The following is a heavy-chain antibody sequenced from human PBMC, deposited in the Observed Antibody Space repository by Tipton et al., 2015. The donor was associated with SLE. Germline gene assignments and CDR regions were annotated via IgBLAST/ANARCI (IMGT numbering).Heavy chain of an antibody. CDR2: IDHTGST. Sequence: TLSLTCKVSAGSFTGYYWSWVRQSPTKGLEWIGEIDHTGSTNYNPALKSRVTISVDTSKNQFSLRQTSVTAADTAVYYCAQAHLWGSYRYASDIWGQGTMVTVSS. J-gene: IGHJ3*02. CDR3: AQAHLWGSYRYASDI. CDR1: AGSFTGYY. D-gene: IGHD3-16*02. V-gene: IGHV4-34*01.